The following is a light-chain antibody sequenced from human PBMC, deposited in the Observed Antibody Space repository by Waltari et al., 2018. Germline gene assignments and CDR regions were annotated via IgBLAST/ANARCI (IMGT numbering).Light chain of an antibody. V-gene: IGLV1-51*01. Sequence: QSVLTQPPSVSAAPRQKVSISCSGSSSNIGNSSVSWFQQFPRAAPKLLIYDTNKRPSGIPCRFSASKSGTSATLGISGLQTGDEAIYHCGTWDNSLNIVIFGGGTKLTVL. CDR1: SSNIGNSS. CDR3: GTWDNSLNIVI. CDR2: DTN. J-gene: IGLJ2*01.